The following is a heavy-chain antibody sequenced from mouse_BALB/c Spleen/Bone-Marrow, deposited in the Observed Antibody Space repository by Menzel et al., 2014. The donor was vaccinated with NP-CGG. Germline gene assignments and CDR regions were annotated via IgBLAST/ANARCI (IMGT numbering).Heavy chain of an antibody. J-gene: IGHJ2*01. CDR3: AALTGTFDY. CDR2: IDPASDYT. V-gene: IGHV14-3*02. D-gene: IGHD4-1*01. Sequence: EVKLVESGAELVKPGASVKLSCTASGFNIKDTYMHWVKQRPEQGLEWIGRIDPASDYTQFDSKFQGKATITADTSSNTAYLQLSSQTSEDTAVYYCAALTGTFDYWGQGTTLTVSS. CDR1: GFNIKDTY.